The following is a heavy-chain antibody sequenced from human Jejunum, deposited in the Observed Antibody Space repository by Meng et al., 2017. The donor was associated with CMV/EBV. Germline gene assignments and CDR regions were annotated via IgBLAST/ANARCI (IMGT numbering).Heavy chain of an antibody. CDR3: ARDPHSWSGVFEY. CDR2: INPWSGDT. CDR1: GDTFTGYY. Sequence: SGDTFTGYYIHWVRQAPGQGLEWMGWINPWSGDTKSAHSLQGRVTLTRDTSTNTAFMDLTSLTSDDTAVYYCARDPHSWSGVFEYWAQGTLVTVSS. D-gene: IGHD1-26*01. V-gene: IGHV1-2*02. J-gene: IGHJ4*02.